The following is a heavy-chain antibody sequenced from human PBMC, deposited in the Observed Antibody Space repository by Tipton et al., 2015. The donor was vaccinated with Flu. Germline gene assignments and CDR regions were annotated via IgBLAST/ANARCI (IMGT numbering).Heavy chain of an antibody. CDR2: INPSGGST. D-gene: IGHD6-13*01. Sequence: QLVQSGAEVKKPGASVKVSCKASGYTFTSYYMHWVRQAPGQGLEWMGIINPSGGSTSYAQKFQGRVTMTRDTSTSTVYMELSSLKCEGRGGYCGASPATGLAAAGTHFYYYGLDVRGQGTSGTVSS. CDR3: ASPATGLAAAGTHFYYYGLDV. J-gene: IGHJ6*02. CDR1: GYTFTSYY. V-gene: IGHV1-46*01.